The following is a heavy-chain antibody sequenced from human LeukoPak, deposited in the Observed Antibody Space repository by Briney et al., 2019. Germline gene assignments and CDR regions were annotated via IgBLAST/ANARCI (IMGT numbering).Heavy chain of an antibody. CDR2: IYYSGST. CDR3: ASLVDMASRGAFDY. D-gene: IGHD5-12*01. J-gene: IGHJ4*02. V-gene: IGHV4-39*01. CDR1: GGSISSSSYY. Sequence: PSETLSLTCTVSGGSISSSSYYWGWIRQPPGKGLEWIGSIYYSGSTYYNPSLKSRVTISVDTSKNQFSLKLSSVTAADTAVYYCASLVDMASRGAFDYWGQGTLVTVSS.